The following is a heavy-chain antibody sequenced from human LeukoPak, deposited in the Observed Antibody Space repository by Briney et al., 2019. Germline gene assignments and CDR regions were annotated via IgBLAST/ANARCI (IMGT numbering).Heavy chain of an antibody. CDR1: SGSIDNFY. CDR2: IYFSGNT. V-gene: IGHV4-59*01. Sequence: YPSETLSLTRTISSGSIDNFYWSWIRQPAGKGLERIGQIYFSGNTKYNPSLKSRVTISVDRSENQFSLKLSSVTAADTAVYFCARHLWSEYHKFDYWGQGTLVTVSS. J-gene: IGHJ4*02. D-gene: IGHD3-3*01. CDR3: ARHLWSEYHKFDY.